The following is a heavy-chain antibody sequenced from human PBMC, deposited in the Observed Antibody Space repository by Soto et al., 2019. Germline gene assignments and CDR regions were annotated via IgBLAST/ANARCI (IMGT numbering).Heavy chain of an antibody. D-gene: IGHD3-16*01. CDR1: GSRFSGHG. V-gene: IGHV3-33*01. CDR2: IWYDGSRE. CDR3: ARDDYGSIRYGILL. Sequence: QVELVASGGGVVQAGGSLRLSCVASGSRFSGHGFHWVRQAPGKGLEWMAVIWYDGSREYYEDPVKGRFAISRDNSKNTVNLQMKSLRVDESAVYYCARDDYGSIRYGILLWGQGMLVTGSS. J-gene: IGHJ4*02.